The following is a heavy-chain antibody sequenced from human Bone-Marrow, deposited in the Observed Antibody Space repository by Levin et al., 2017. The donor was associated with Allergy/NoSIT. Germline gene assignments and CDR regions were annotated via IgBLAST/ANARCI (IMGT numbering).Heavy chain of an antibody. J-gene: IGHJ4*02. CDR2: IYYPGNT. Sequence: PSETLFLTCTVSGESVSSSGFYWTWIRQYPGKGLEWIGHIYYPGNTSYNPSLKSRVSISEDRSKNQFSLKLDSVTAADTAVYYCARESVYYGSGSWIDCWGQGTLVTVSS. V-gene: IGHV4-31*02. CDR1: GESVSSSGFY. CDR3: ARESVYYGSGSWIDC. D-gene: IGHD3-10*01.